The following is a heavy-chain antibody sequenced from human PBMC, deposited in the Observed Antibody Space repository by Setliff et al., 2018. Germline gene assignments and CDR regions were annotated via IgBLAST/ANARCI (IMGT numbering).Heavy chain of an antibody. V-gene: IGHV1-69*05. D-gene: IGHD3-10*01. CDR2: TIPIFGST. CDR3: AREGVDTRSSTDYRYYMDV. CDR1: GGTFSSYG. Sequence: SVKVSCKASGGTFSSYGISWVRQAPGQGLEWMGGTIPIFGSTNYAQKFQDRVTIITDESTSTAYMELRSLRTEDTAVYYCAREGVDTRSSTDYRYYMDVWGKGTPVTVSS. J-gene: IGHJ6*03.